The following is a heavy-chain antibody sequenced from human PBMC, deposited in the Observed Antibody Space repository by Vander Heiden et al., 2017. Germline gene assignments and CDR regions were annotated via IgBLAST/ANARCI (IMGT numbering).Heavy chain of an antibody. J-gene: IGHJ2*01. D-gene: IGHD6-19*01. CDR2: IIPIFGTA. CDR1: GSTFSSSA. Sequence: QVQLVQSGAEVKTPGSSVTVSCKASGSTFSSSAISWVRQAPVQGLEWMGGIIPIFGTANYAQKFQGRVTITADKSTSTAYMELSSLRSEDTAVYYCAREGLVAVASLRYFDLWGRGTLVTVSS. V-gene: IGHV1-69*06. CDR3: AREGLVAVASLRYFDL.